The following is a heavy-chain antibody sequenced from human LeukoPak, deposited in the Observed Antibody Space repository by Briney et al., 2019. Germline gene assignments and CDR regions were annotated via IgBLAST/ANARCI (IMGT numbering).Heavy chain of an antibody. CDR2: IYPDDSDT. CDR1: GYSFTSYW. Sequence: GESLKISCKGSGYSFTSYWIAWVRQMPGKGLERMGFIYPDDSDTKYSPSFQGQVTISADKSISTAYLKWSSLKVSDTAMYYCARRGHSSSWPYNWFDPWGQGTLVTVSS. CDR3: ARRGHSSSWPYNWFDP. V-gene: IGHV5-51*01. D-gene: IGHD6-13*01. J-gene: IGHJ5*02.